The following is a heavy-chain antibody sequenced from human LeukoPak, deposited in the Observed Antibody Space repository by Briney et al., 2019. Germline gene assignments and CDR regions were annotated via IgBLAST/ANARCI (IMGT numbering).Heavy chain of an antibody. CDR3: ARAAAEPHYYGMDV. CDR1: GFTFSSYD. V-gene: IGHV3-13*05. D-gene: IGHD6-13*01. J-gene: IGHJ6*04. CDR2: IGTAGDP. Sequence: GGSLRLSCAASGFTFSSYDMHSVRQATGKGLEWVSAIGTAGDPYYPGSVKGRFTISRENAKNSLYLQMNSLRAGDTAVYYCARAAAEPHYYGMDVWGKGTTVTVSS.